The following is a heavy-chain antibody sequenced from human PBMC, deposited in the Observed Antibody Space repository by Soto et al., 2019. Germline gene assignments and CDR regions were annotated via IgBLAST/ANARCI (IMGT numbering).Heavy chain of an antibody. V-gene: IGHV5-51*01. J-gene: IGHJ4*02. CDR3: ARPSNNYVAY. CDR1: GYSFTNYW. Sequence: GESLKISCKGSGYSFTNYWIGWVRQMPGKGLEWMAITNPGDSESIYSPSFQGQVTISADKSISTAYLQWNSLKASDTAMYYCARPSNNYVAYWGQGTLVTVSS. CDR2: TNPGDSES.